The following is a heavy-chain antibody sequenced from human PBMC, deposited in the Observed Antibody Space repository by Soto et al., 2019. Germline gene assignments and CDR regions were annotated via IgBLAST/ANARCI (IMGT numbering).Heavy chain of an antibody. CDR2: INSDGSST. D-gene: IGHD3-22*01. CDR1: GVTLSIYW. V-gene: IGHV3-74*01. J-gene: IGHJ2*01. Sequence: GGSLRLCCAACGVTLSIYWVXWVRQAPGKGLVWVSRINSDGSSTSYADSVKGRFTISRDNAKNTLYLQMNSLRAEDTAVYYCARDPASYYDSSGYFDLWGRGTLVTVSS. CDR3: ARDPASYYDSSGYFDL.